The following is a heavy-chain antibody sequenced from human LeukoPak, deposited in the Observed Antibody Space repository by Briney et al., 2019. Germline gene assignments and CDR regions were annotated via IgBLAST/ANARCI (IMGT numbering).Heavy chain of an antibody. CDR3: ARDVHYGSGHDY. CDR1: GGSISSYY. Sequence: SETLSLTCTVSGGSISSYYWSWIRQPPGKGLEWIGYIYYSGSTYYNPSLKSRVTISVDTSKNQFSLKLSSVTAADTAVYYCARDVHYGSGHDYWGQGTLVTVSS. D-gene: IGHD3-10*01. J-gene: IGHJ4*02. V-gene: IGHV4-59*12. CDR2: IYYSGST.